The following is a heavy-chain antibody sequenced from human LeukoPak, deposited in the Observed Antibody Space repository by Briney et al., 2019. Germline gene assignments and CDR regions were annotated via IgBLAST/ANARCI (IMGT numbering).Heavy chain of an antibody. Sequence: PGGSLRLSCAASGFTFSSYAMHWVRQAPGKGLEWVAVISYDGSNKYYADSVKSRFTISRDNSKNTLYLQMNSLRAEDTAVYYCARVQDLTGYPDAFDIWGQGTMVTVSS. CDR1: GFTFSSYA. D-gene: IGHD3-9*01. CDR3: ARVQDLTGYPDAFDI. V-gene: IGHV3-30-3*01. J-gene: IGHJ3*02. CDR2: ISYDGSNK.